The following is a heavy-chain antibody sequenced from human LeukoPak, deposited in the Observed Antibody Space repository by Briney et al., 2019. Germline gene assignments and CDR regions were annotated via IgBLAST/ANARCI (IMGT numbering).Heavy chain of an antibody. CDR1: GFTFSSYG. D-gene: IGHD3-9*01. Sequence: GGSLRLSRAASGFTFSSYGMHWVRQAPGKGLEWVAVIWYDGSNKYYVDSVKGRFTISRDNSKNTLYLQMNSLRAEDTAVYYCARDHAYDILTGYYHYYYGMGVWGQGTTVTVSS. CDR3: ARDHAYDILTGYYHYYYGMGV. J-gene: IGHJ6*02. CDR2: IWYDGSNK. V-gene: IGHV3-33*01.